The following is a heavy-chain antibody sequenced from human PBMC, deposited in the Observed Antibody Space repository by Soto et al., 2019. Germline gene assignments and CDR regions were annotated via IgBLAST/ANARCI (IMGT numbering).Heavy chain of an antibody. CDR3: VEWESLGN. D-gene: IGHD1-26*01. CDR2: ISYDGNNK. J-gene: IGHJ4*02. V-gene: IGHV3-30-3*01. Sequence: GGSLRLSCAASGFTFSNYAMHWVRQAPGKGLEWVAVISYDGNNKYYADSVKGRFTISRDNSKKTLYLQMHSLRVEDTAVYYCVEWESLGNWGQGTLVTVSS. CDR1: GFTFSNYA.